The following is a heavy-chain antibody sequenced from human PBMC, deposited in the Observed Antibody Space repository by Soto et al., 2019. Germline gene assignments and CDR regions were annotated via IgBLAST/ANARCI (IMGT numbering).Heavy chain of an antibody. Sequence: PSETLSLTCTVSGASIGSYSWSWIRQPPGKGMEWIGYIYYSGSANYNPSLKGRVTISIDTPKNQLSLNLNSVTAADTAVYYCACYNRYDDSDHNNWFDPWGLGTLVTVSS. D-gene: IGHD3-22*01. CDR1: GASIGSYS. J-gene: IGHJ5*02. V-gene: IGHV4-59*08. CDR2: IYYSGSA. CDR3: ACYNRYDDSDHNNWFDP.